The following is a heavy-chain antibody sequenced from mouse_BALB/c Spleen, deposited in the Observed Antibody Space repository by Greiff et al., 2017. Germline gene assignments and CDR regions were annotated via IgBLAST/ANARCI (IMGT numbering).Heavy chain of an antibody. CDR3: VRNPYDYDVRDVGFAY. CDR2: IWTGGGT. Sequence: QVQLKESGPGLVAPSQSLSITCTVSGFSLTSYDISWIRQPPGKGLEWLGVIWTGGGTNYNSAFMSRLSISKDNSKSQVFLKMNSLQTDDTAIYYCVRNPYDYDVRDVGFAYWGQGTLVTVSA. J-gene: IGHJ3*01. V-gene: IGHV2-9-2*01. D-gene: IGHD2-4*01. CDR1: GFSLTSYD.